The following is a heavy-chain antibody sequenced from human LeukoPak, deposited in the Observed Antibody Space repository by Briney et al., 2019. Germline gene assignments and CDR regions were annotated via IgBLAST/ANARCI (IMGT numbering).Heavy chain of an antibody. J-gene: IGHJ4*02. Sequence: GGSLRLSCAASGFTLRIFAVRWAPRARGKGLVWVSNIHDDASGTFDAESVKGRFTISRDNSKNTLQLQINSLRAEDTAMYCCSKDFQSGDDKWDVDYWGQGTLVTVSS. CDR2: IHDDASGT. D-gene: IGHD1-26*01. CDR3: SKDFQSGDDKWDVDY. V-gene: IGHV3-23*01. CDR1: GFTLRIFA.